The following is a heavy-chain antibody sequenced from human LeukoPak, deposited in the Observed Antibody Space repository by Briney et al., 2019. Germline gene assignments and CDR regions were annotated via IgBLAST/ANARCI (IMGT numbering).Heavy chain of an antibody. J-gene: IGHJ4*02. Sequence: GGSLRLSCAASGFTFSTYSMNWVRQAPGKGLEWVSYIDSTSSNIYYADSVRGRFTIAKANAKNSLYLRMNSLRADDTAVYYCARPKSGSSSFDYWGQGTLVAVSS. D-gene: IGHD1-26*01. CDR2: IDSTSSNI. V-gene: IGHV3-48*01. CDR1: GFTFSTYS. CDR3: ARPKSGSSSFDY.